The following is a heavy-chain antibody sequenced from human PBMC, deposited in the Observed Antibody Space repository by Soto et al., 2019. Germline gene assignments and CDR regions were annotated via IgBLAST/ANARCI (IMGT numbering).Heavy chain of an antibody. V-gene: IGHV3-7*01. J-gene: IGHJ4*02. D-gene: IGHD2-15*01. CDR2: MNQDGSKR. CDR3: ARDMGLCGYSSEFDY. Sequence: EVQFVESGGDLVQPGGSLRLSCAASGFAFSQYWINWVRQSPGKGLEWVAIMNQDGSKRYYGASVMGRFTISRDNGKNSLYLQMISLRDDDTAVYFCARDMGLCGYSSEFDYWGLGTRVTVTS. CDR1: GFAFSQYW.